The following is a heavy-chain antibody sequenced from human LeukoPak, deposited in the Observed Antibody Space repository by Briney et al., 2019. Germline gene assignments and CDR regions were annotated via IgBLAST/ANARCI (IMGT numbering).Heavy chain of an antibody. CDR1: GYTFTNFY. CDR2: IHPRDGDT. CDR3: ATYTQSGAQGISDY. D-gene: IGHD3-10*01. V-gene: IGHV1-46*01. J-gene: IGHJ4*02. Sequence: ASVKVSCKASGYTFTNFYMHWVRQATGQGLEWMGLIHPRDGDTKCAQEFQDRVTMTRDTSTSTVYMELSSLRFEDTAVYYCATYTQSGAQGISDYWGQGTLVTVSS.